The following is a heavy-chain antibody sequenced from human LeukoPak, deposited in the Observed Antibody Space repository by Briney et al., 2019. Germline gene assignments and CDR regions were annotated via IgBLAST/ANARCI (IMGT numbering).Heavy chain of an antibody. CDR2: IYYSGST. Sequence: SETLSLTCTVSGGSISSYYWSWIRQPPGKGLEWIGYIYYSGSTNYNPSLKSRVTISVDTSKNQFSLKLSSVTAADTAVYYCARVGYYYGSGSYNPLTYWGQGTLLTVSS. J-gene: IGHJ4*02. D-gene: IGHD3-10*01. CDR1: GGSISSYY. CDR3: ARVGYYYGSGSYNPLTY. V-gene: IGHV4-59*01.